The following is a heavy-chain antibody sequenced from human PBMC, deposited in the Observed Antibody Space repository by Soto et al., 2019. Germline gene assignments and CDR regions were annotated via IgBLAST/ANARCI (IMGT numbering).Heavy chain of an antibody. D-gene: IGHD6-6*01. Sequence: SGPTLVNPTQTVTLTCTFSGFSLSTSGVSVGWIRQPPGKALEWLAFIYWNDDKRYRPSLKSRLTITKDNSKKQVVLTMTDMDPSDTATYYCANRVSSRGSFDYWGQGTLVTVSS. CDR2: IYWNDDK. J-gene: IGHJ4*02. V-gene: IGHV2-5*01. CDR3: ANRVSSRGSFDY. CDR1: GFSLSTSGVS.